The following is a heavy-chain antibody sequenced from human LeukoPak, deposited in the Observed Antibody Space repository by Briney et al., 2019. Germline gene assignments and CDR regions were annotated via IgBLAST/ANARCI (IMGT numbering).Heavy chain of an antibody. J-gene: IGHJ4*02. CDR1: GFTFSHYA. V-gene: IGHV3-30*04. CDR3: ARDLSPLGYSGFDY. CDR2: ISYDGSNK. Sequence: GRSLRLSCAASGFTFSHYAIHWVRQAPDKGLEWVAVISYDGSNKYYAASVKGRFTVSRDNSRNTLYLQMNSLGAEDTAVYYCARDLSPLGYSGFDYWGQGALVTVSS. D-gene: IGHD5-12*01.